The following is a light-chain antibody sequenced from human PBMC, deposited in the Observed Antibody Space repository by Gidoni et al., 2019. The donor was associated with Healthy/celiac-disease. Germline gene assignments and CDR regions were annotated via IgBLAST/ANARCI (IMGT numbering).Light chain of an antibody. Sequence: DIVMTQSPDSLAVSLGERATINCKSSQSVLYSSNNKNYLAWYQQKPGQPPKLLIYWASTRESGVPDRFSGSGSGTDFTLTIISLQAEDGAVYYCQQYYSTPFTFGPGTKVDIK. CDR3: QQYYSTPFT. CDR1: QSVLYSSNNKNY. CDR2: WAS. V-gene: IGKV4-1*01. J-gene: IGKJ3*01.